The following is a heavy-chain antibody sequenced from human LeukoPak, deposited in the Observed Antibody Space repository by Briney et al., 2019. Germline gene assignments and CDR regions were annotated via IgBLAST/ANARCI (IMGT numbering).Heavy chain of an antibody. CDR1: GFTFSNYG. D-gene: IGHD2/OR15-2a*01. CDR2: IFYDGSNK. Sequence: GRSLRLSCAASGFTFSNYGMHWVRQAPGKGLEWLAAIFYDGSNKYYADTVKGRFTIPRDNSKNMLYLQVNSLTAEDTAVYYCARDQALYFSYGDFWGQGTLVAVSS. J-gene: IGHJ4*02. CDR3: ARDQALYFSYGDF. V-gene: IGHV3-33*01.